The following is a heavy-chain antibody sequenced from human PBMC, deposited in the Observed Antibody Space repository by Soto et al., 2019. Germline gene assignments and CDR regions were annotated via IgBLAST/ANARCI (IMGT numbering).Heavy chain of an antibody. J-gene: IGHJ4*02. CDR3: TTRLNAHFDY. D-gene: IGHD2-2*01. CDR2: ISDRPTGHS. CDR1: GFTFSHYT. Sequence: SGGSLSLSCVASGFTFSHYTLNWVRQAPGKCPEWVSTISDRPTGHSHYAESVRGRFVISRDDSRNTVYLQMDSLSADDTALYYCTTRLNAHFDYWGQGVRGTVSS. V-gene: IGHV3-23*01.